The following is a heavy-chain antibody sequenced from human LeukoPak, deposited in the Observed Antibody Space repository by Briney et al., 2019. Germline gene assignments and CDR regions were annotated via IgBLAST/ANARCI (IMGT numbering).Heavy chain of an antibody. D-gene: IGHD6-13*01. V-gene: IGHV3-74*01. CDR3: ARELSGSSSRHFDY. CDR2: INSDGNIT. J-gene: IGHJ4*02. CDR1: GFTFSNSW. Sequence: GGSLRLSCAAFGFTFSNSWMHWVRQAPGKGPVWVSRINSDGNITTYADSVKGRFTISRDNAKNALYLQMNSLRAEDTAVYYCARELSGSSSRHFDYWGQGTLVTVSS.